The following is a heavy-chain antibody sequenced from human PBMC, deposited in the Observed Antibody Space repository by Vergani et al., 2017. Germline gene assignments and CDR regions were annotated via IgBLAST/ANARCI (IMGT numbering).Heavy chain of an antibody. CDR2: TYYRSKWYN. CDR3: AISHRVVVVPAAIGVAFDI. D-gene: IGHD2-2*01. CDR1: GDSVSSNSAA. J-gene: IGHJ3*02. V-gene: IGHV6-1*01. Sequence: QVQLQQSGPGLVKPSQTLSLTCAISGDSVSSNSAAWNWIRQSPSRGLEWLGRTYYRSKWYNDYAVSVKSRITINPDTSKNQFSLQLNSVTPEDTAVYYCAISHRVVVVPAAIGVAFDIWGQGTMVTVSS.